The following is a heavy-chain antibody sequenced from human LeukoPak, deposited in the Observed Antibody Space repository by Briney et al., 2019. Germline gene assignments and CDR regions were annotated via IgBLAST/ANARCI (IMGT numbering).Heavy chain of an antibody. CDR2: ISSSSSTI. CDR1: GFTFSSYS. Sequence: PGGSLRLSCAASGFTFSSYSMNWVRQAPGKGLEWVSYISSSSSTIYYADSVKGRFTISRDNAKNSLYLQTNSLRAEDTAVYYCARDSILLFDYWGQGTLVTVSS. D-gene: IGHD2-15*01. CDR3: ARDSILLFDY. V-gene: IGHV3-48*01. J-gene: IGHJ4*02.